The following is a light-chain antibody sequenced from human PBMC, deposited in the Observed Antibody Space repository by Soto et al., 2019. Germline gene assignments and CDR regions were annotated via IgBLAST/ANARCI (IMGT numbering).Light chain of an antibody. V-gene: IGKV1-5*01. CDR2: DAS. CDR1: QPIFTS. CDR3: QQYKSYSAHGLT. Sequence: DIPMAQSPSALFASIGDRVSVTCRASQPIFTSLAWYQQKPGKAPKLLIYDASVLQTGVPSRFSGFSSGTDFTLTISGLQPDDFATYFCQQYKSYSAHGLTFGGGTKVGIK. J-gene: IGKJ4*01.